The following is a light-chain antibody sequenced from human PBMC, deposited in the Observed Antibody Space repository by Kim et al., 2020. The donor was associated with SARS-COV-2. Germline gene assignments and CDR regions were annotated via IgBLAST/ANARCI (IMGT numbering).Light chain of an antibody. CDR1: QSVSSSY. Sequence: SPGKRATLSCRASQSVSSSYLAWYQMKPGQAPRLLIYGASTRATGIPDRFSGSGSGTDFTLTISRLEPEDFAVYYCQHYVTSPWTFGQGTKVDIK. CDR3: QHYVTSPWT. J-gene: IGKJ1*01. CDR2: GAS. V-gene: IGKV3-20*01.